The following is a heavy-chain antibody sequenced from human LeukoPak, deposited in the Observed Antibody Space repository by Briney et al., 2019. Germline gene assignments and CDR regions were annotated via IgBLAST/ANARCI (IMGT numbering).Heavy chain of an antibody. J-gene: IGHJ4*02. D-gene: IGHD3-3*01. V-gene: IGHV4-38-2*02. CDR2: IYHSGST. CDR3: ARGQGGQRGNYYDFWSGYSYHFDY. Sequence: PSETLSLTCTVSGYSISSGYSWGWIRQPPRKGLEWIGSIYHSGSTYYNPSLKSRVTISVDTSKNQFSLKLSSVTAADTAVYYCARGQGGQRGNYYDFWSGYSYHFDYWGQGTLVTVSS. CDR1: GYSISSGYS.